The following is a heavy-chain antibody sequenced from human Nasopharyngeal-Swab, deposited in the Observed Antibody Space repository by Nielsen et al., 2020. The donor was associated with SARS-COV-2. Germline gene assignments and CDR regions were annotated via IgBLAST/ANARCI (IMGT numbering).Heavy chain of an antibody. CDR2: IRSKAYGGTT. V-gene: IGHV3-49*02. Sequence: VRQAPGKGLEWVGFIRSKAYGGTTEYAASVKGRFTISRDDSKSIAYLQMNSLKTEDTAVYYCTRVTSSWYFSIDYWGQGTLVTVSS. J-gene: IGHJ4*02. CDR3: TRVTSSWYFSIDY. D-gene: IGHD6-13*01.